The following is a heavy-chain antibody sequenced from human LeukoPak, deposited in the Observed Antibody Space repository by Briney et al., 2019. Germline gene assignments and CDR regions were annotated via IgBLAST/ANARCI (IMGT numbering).Heavy chain of an antibody. CDR1: GFTFSSYA. Sequence: GGSLRLSCAASGFTFSSYAMSWVRQAPGKGLEWVSAISGSGGSTYYADSVKGRFTISRDNSKNTLYLQMNSLRAEDTAVYYCANPYYYGSGSFDYWGQGTLVTVSS. CDR2: ISGSGGST. J-gene: IGHJ4*02. D-gene: IGHD3-10*01. CDR3: ANPYYYGSGSFDY. V-gene: IGHV3-23*01.